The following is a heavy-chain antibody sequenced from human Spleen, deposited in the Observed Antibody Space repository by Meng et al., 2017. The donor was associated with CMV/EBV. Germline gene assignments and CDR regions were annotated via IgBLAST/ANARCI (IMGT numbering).Heavy chain of an antibody. V-gene: IGHV3-48*03. J-gene: IGHJ3*02. CDR3: ASYYYDSGGYYSDAFDI. D-gene: IGHD3-22*01. CDR1: GFTFSSYE. CDR2: ISSSGSTI. Sequence: GESLKISCAASGFTFSSYEMNWVRQAPGKGLEWVSYISSSGSTIYYADSVKGRFTISRDNAENSLFLQMNSLRAEDTAVYYCASYYYDSGGYYSDAFDIWGQGTMVTVSS.